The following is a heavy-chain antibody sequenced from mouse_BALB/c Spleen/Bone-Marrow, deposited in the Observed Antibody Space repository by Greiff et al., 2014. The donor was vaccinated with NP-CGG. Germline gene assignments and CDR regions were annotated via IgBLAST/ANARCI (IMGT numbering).Heavy chain of an antibody. CDR3: ARNANWLFAY. D-gene: IGHD4-1*01. V-gene: IGHV1-54*01. Sequence: VQRVESGTELVRPGTSVKVSCKASGYAFTNYLTEWVKQRPGQGLEWIGVINPGSGDTSYNEKFRGKATLTADKSSSTAYMQLSSLTSDDSAVYFCARNANWLFAYWGQGTLVTVSA. J-gene: IGHJ3*01. CDR2: INPGSGDT. CDR1: GYAFTNYL.